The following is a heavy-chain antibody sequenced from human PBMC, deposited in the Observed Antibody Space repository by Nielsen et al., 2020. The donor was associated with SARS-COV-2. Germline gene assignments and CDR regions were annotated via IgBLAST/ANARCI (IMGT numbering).Heavy chain of an antibody. V-gene: IGHV4-61*02. CDR3: ARGFGYYDSSGYYFDY. Sequence: SETLSLTCTVSGGSISSGSYYWSWIRQPAGKGLEWIGRIYTRGSTNYNPSLKSRVTISVDTSKNQFSLKLSSVTAADTAVYYCARGFGYYDSSGYYFDYWDQGSLVTVSS. CDR2: IYTRGST. D-gene: IGHD3-22*01. J-gene: IGHJ4*02. CDR1: GGSISSGSYY.